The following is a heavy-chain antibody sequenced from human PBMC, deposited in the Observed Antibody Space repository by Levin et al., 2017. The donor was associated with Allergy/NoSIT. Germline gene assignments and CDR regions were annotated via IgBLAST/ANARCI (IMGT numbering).Heavy chain of an antibody. D-gene: IGHD3-10*01. CDR3: AKGMVQGASPRFDY. V-gene: IGHV3-23*01. J-gene: IGHJ4*02. Sequence: GESLKISCAASGFTFSSYAMSWVRQAPGKGLEWVSAISGSGGSTYYADSVKGRFTISRDNSKNTLYLQMNSLRAEDTAVYYCAKGMVQGASPRFDYWGQGTLVTVSS. CDR1: GFTFSSYA. CDR2: ISGSGGST.